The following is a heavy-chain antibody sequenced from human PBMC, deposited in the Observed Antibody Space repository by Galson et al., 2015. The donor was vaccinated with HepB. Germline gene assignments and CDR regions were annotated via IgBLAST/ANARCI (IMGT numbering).Heavy chain of an antibody. Sequence: SLRLSCAASGFTFDDYAMHWVRQAPGKGLEWVSGISRNSGSIGYADSVKGQFTISRDNAKNSLYLQMNSLRAEDTALYYCAKDTTPPTVTTPWGYGMDVWGQGTTVTVSS. CDR1: GFTFDDYA. CDR2: ISRNSGSI. D-gene: IGHD4-17*01. V-gene: IGHV3-9*01. CDR3: AKDTTPPTVTTPWGYGMDV. J-gene: IGHJ6*02.